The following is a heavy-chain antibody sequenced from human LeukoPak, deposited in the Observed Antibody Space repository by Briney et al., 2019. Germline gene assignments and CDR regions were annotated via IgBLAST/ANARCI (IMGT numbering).Heavy chain of an antibody. J-gene: IGHJ4*02. CDR2: IYYSGST. V-gene: IGHV4-39*07. CDR3: ARVGYARDTAMGYFDY. Sequence: PSETLSLTCTVSGGSISSSSYYWGWIRQPPGKGLEWIGSIYYSGSTYYNPSLKSRATISVDTSKNQFSLKLSSVTAADTAVYYCARVGYARDTAMGYFDYWGQGTLVTVSS. CDR1: GGSISSSSYY. D-gene: IGHD5-18*01.